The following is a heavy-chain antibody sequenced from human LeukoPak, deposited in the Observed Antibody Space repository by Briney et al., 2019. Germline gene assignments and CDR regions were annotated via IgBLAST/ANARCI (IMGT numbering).Heavy chain of an antibody. J-gene: IGHJ5*02. CDR1: GGSFSGYY. D-gene: IGHD3-22*01. CDR3: ARHSSGYFGNWFDP. V-gene: IGHV4-34*01. CDR2: INHSGST. Sequence: PSETLSLTCAVYGGSFSGYYWSWIRQPPGKGLEWIGEINHSGSTNYNPSLKSRVTMSVDTSKNQFSLKLSSVTAADTAVYYCARHSSGYFGNWFDPWGQGTLVTVSS.